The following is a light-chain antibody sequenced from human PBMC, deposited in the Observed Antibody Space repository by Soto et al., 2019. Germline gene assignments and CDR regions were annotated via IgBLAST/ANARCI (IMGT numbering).Light chain of an antibody. V-gene: IGLV2-8*01. Sequence: LTEPPSETGYPGQSVTVSSTGTRSDVAVYNYVSWYRQHPGKAPKLLIYEVNKRPSGVPDRFSGSKSGNTASLTVSGLQPEDEADYYCCSYAGSNNFVFGTGTRSPS. J-gene: IGLJ1*01. CDR2: EVN. CDR1: RSDVAVYNY. CDR3: CSYAGSNNFV.